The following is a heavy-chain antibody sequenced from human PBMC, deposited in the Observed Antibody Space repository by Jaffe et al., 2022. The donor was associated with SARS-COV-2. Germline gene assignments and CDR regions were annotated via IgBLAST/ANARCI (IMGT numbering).Heavy chain of an antibody. V-gene: IGHV3-66*02. CDR1: GFTVSSNY. Sequence: EVQLVESGGGLVQPGGSLRLSCAASGFTVSSNYMSWVRQAPGKGLEWVSVIYSGGSTYYADSVKGRFTISRDNSKNTLYLQMNSLRAEDTAVYYCARASNWYGSFFDYWGQGTLVTVSS. CDR2: IYSGGST. CDR3: ARASNWYGSFFDY. J-gene: IGHJ4*02. D-gene: IGHD1-1*01.